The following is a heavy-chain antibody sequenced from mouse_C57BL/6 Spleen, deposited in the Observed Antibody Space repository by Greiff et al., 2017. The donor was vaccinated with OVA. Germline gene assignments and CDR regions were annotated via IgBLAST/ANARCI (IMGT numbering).Heavy chain of an antibody. CDR1: GYTFTSYW. V-gene: IGHV1-64*01. CDR2: IHPNSGST. D-gene: IGHD1-1*01. CDR3: AGPYYGSSGWYFDV. J-gene: IGHJ1*03. Sequence: QVQLQQSGAELVKPGASVKLSCKASGYTFTSYWMHWVKQRPGQGLEWIGMIHPNSGSTNYNEKFKSKATLTVDKSSSTAYMQLSSLTSEDSAVYYCAGPYYGSSGWYFDVWGTGTTVTVSS.